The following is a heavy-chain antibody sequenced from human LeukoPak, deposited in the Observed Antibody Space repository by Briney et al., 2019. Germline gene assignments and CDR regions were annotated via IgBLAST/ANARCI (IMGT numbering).Heavy chain of an antibody. CDR3: ARDTGLFGVVSNWFDP. J-gene: IGHJ5*02. V-gene: IGHV3-30-3*01. CDR2: ISYDGSNK. D-gene: IGHD3-3*01. CDR1: GFTFSSYA. Sequence: GGSLRLSCAASGFTFSSYAMHWVRQAPGKGLEWVAVISYDGSNKYYADSVKGRFTISRDNSKNTLYLQMNSLRAEDTAVYYCARDTGLFGVVSNWFDPWGQGTLVTVSS.